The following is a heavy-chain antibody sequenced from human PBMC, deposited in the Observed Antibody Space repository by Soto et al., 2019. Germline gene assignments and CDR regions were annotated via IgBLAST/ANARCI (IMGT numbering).Heavy chain of an antibody. CDR1: GFTFSTYA. J-gene: IGHJ6*02. Sequence: EVQLLESGGGLVQPGGSLRLSCAASGFTFSTYAMNWVRQAPGNGLEWVSAISGSGGSIHYADSVKGRFTISRDNSKNTLDLQMNSLRDEDTAVYHCVKGYWKGDVWGQGTTVNVSS. CDR2: ISGSGGSI. CDR3: VKGYWKGDV. V-gene: IGHV3-23*01. D-gene: IGHD1-1*01.